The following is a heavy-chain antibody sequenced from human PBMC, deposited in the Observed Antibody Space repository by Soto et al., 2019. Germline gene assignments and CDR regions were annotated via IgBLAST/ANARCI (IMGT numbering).Heavy chain of an antibody. CDR2: IIPIFGTA. CDR3: ARGSGGETANLLDDY. Sequence: QVQLVQSGAEVKKPGSSVKVSCKASGGTFSSYAISWVRQAPGQGLEWMGGIIPIFGTANYAQKFQGRVTSTADESTSTVYMELSSLRSEDTAVDYCARGSGGETANLLDDYWGQGTLVTVSS. J-gene: IGHJ4*02. CDR1: GGTFSSYA. D-gene: IGHD1-26*01. V-gene: IGHV1-69*01.